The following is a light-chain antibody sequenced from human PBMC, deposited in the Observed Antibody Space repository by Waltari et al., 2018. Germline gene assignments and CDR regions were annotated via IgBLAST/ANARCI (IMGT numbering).Light chain of an antibody. Sequence: HSVLTQPPSVSAAPGQKVTISCSGSSSNIGNKYVYWYQQLPGTAPKLLTYENDRGPSVVPDRFSASKSGTSASLGITGLQTGDEADYYCGVWDSSLNSWVFGGGTKLTVL. CDR1: SSNIGNKY. V-gene: IGLV1-51*02. J-gene: IGLJ3*02. CDR2: END. CDR3: GVWDSSLNSWV.